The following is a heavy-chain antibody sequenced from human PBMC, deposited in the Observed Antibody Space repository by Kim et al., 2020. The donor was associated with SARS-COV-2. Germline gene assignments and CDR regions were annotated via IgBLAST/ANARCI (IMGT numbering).Heavy chain of an antibody. J-gene: IGHJ3*02. D-gene: IGHD2-8*01. V-gene: IGHV3-23*01. CDR2: ISGSGGTT. CDR1: GFTFSSNV. Sequence: GGSLRLSCAASGFTFSSNVMSWVRQAPGKGLEWVSTISGSGGTTYYADSVKGRFTTSRDNSKNTLYLQMNSLRVEDTAIYYCAKRSQWTYDIWGQGTMVTVSS. CDR3: AKRSQWTYDI.